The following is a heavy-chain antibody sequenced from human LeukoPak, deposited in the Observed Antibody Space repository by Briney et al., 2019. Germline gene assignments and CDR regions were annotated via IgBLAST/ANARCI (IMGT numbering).Heavy chain of an antibody. D-gene: IGHD4-11*01. Sequence: PGGSLRLSCAASRFTFSSLWMTWVRQAPGKGLEWVSAISGSGGSTYYADSVKGRFTISRDNSKNTLYLQMNSLRAEDTAVYYCATRKMTTVTASPLYWGQGTLVTVSS. V-gene: IGHV3-23*01. CDR3: ATRKMTTVTASPLY. CDR1: RFTFSSLW. CDR2: ISGSGGST. J-gene: IGHJ4*02.